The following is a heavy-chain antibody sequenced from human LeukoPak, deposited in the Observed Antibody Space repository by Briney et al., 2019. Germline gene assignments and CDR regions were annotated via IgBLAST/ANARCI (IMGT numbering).Heavy chain of an antibody. D-gene: IGHD6-19*01. Sequence: GGSLRLSCAASGFTFSTYWMHWVRQAPGKGLVWVSQINTDGNSTTYADSAKGRFTISRDNAKNSLYLQMNSLRAEDTAVYYCARSRGAGPGAYFDYWGQGTLITVSS. J-gene: IGHJ4*02. V-gene: IGHV3-74*01. CDR3: ARSRGAGPGAYFDY. CDR1: GFTFSTYW. CDR2: INTDGNST.